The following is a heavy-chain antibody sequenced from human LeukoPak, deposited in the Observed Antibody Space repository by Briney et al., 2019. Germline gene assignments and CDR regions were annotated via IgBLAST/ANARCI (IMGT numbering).Heavy chain of an antibody. Sequence: GGSLRLSCAASGFTFSSYNMNWVRQAPGKGLEWVSSVTSSSSYIYYADSVRGRFTISRDNAKNSLYLQMNSLRAEDTALYYCARGWQLVAYWGQGTLVTVSS. J-gene: IGHJ4*02. CDR3: ARGWQLVAY. CDR1: GFTFSSYN. V-gene: IGHV3-21*04. CDR2: VTSSSSYI. D-gene: IGHD6-6*01.